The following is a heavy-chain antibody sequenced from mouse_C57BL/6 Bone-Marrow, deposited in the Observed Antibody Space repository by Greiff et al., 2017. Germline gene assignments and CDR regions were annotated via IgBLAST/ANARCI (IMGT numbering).Heavy chain of an antibody. V-gene: IGHV1-9*01. CDR3: ARDAAVGFAY. CDR1: GYTFTGYW. CDR2: ILPGSGST. Sequence: VQLQQSGAELMKPGASVKLSCKATGYTFTGYWIEWVKQRPGHGLEWIGEILPGSGSTNYNVKFKGKATFTADTSSNTAYMQLSSLTTEDSAIYYCARDAAVGFAYWGQGTLVTVSA. J-gene: IGHJ3*01.